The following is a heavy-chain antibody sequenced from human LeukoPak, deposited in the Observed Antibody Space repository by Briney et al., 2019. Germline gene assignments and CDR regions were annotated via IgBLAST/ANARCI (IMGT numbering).Heavy chain of an antibody. CDR3: AKDLCSSTSCYAGDAFDI. CDR1: GFTFSSYG. D-gene: IGHD2-2*01. V-gene: IGHV3-30*18. Sequence: GGSLRLSCAASGFTFSSYGMHWVRQAPGKGLEWVAVISYDGSNKYYADSVKGRFTISRDNSKNTLYLQMNSLRAEDTAVYYCAKDLCSSTSCYAGDAFDIWGQGTMVTVSS. CDR2: ISYDGSNK. J-gene: IGHJ3*02.